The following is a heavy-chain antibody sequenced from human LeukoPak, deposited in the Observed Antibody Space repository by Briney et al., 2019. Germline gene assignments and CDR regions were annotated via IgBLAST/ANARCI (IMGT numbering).Heavy chain of an antibody. V-gene: IGHV3-15*01. CDR2: IKSKSDGGTT. CDR3: TTDRGLYDSSGYYYFATDI. D-gene: IGHD3-22*01. J-gene: IGHJ3*02. Sequence: RAGGYLRLSCAASGFTFSNAWMNWVRQAPGKGLEWVGRIKSKSDGGTTEYAAPVKGRLTISRDDSKNTMFLQMNSLKTEDTAVYYCTTDRGLYDSSGYYYFATDIWGQGTMVTVSS. CDR1: GFTFSNAW.